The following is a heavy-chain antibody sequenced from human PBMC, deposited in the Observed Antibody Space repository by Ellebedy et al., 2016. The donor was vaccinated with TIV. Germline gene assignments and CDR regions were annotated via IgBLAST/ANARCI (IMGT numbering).Heavy chain of an antibody. CDR3: TTRVDLPDDH. V-gene: IGHV3-7*03. CDR1: GFTFTGFS. J-gene: IGHJ4*02. Sequence: GESLKISCAASGFTFTGFSMSWVRQAPGKGLEWVAHIMENGYERYYVDSVKGRFTISRDNAKNSVNLQMNSLRTEYTAIYYCTTRVDLPDDHWGQGTLVTVSS. D-gene: IGHD1-1*01. CDR2: IMENGYER.